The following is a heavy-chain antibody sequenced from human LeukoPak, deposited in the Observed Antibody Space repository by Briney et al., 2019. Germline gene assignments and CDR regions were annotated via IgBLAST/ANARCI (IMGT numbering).Heavy chain of an antibody. J-gene: IGHJ6*03. CDR1: GYTFTGYY. CDR2: INPNSGGT. CDR3: ARDQIAYYYYMDV. V-gene: IGHV1-2*02. Sequence: ASVKVSCKASGYTFTGYYMHWVRQAPGQGLEWMGWINPNSGGTNYAQKFQGRVTMTRDTSISTAYMELSRLRSDDTAVYYCARDQIAYYYYMDVWGKGTTVTVSS. D-gene: IGHD3-22*01.